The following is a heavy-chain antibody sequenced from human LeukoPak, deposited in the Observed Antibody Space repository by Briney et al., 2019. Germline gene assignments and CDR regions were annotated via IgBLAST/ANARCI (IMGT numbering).Heavy chain of an antibody. CDR1: GGTFSSYA. V-gene: IGHV1-46*01. J-gene: IGHJ4*02. Sequence: ASVKVSCKASGGTFSSYAISWVRQAPGQGLEWMGIINPSGGSTSYAQKFQGRVTMTRDTSTSTVYMELSSLRSEDTAVYYCARDETGFDYWGQGTLVTVSS. CDR3: ARDETGFDY. CDR2: INPSGGST.